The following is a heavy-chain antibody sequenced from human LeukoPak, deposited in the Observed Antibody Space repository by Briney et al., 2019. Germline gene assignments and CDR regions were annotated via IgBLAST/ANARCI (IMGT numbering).Heavy chain of an antibody. V-gene: IGHV1-18*01. Sequence: ASVKVFCKASGYTFTSYGISWVRQAPGQGLEWMGWISAYNGNTNYAQKLQGRVTMTTDTSTSTAYMELRSLRSDDTAVYYCARDQGQRITMIVVSIGQNWFDPWGQGTLVTVSS. CDR2: ISAYNGNT. D-gene: IGHD3-22*01. J-gene: IGHJ5*02. CDR1: GYTFTSYG. CDR3: ARDQGQRITMIVVSIGQNWFDP.